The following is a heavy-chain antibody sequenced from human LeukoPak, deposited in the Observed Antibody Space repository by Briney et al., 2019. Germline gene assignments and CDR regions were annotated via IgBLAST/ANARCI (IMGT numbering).Heavy chain of an antibody. V-gene: IGHV3-23*01. CDR2: ISGSGGST. CDR3: ARAVSSGYYSYYFDY. CDR1: GFTFSSYA. D-gene: IGHD3-22*01. J-gene: IGHJ4*02. Sequence: GGSLRLSCAASGFTFSSYAMSWVRQAPGKGLEWVSAISGSGGSTYYADSVKGRFTISRDNSKNTLYLQMNSLRAEDTAVYYCARAVSSGYYSYYFDYWGQGTLVTVSS.